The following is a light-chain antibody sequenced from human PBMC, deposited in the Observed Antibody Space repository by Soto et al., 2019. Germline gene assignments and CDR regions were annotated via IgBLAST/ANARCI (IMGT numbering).Light chain of an antibody. J-gene: IGKJ1*01. Sequence: EVVLTQSPGTLSLSPGERATLSCRTSQSVTSSFLSWFQQKPGQPPRLLLYGASRRAAGTPDRFSGSGSETDFTLTISRLEPEDFAVYYCQRYGTSLTWTFGQGTKVEIK. V-gene: IGKV3-20*01. CDR1: QSVTSSF. CDR2: GAS. CDR3: QRYGTSLTWT.